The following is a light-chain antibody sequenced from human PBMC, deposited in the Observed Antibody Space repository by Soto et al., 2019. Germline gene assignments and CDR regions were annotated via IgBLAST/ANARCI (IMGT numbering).Light chain of an antibody. Sequence: DIVMTQSPLSLPVTPGEPASISCRSSQSLLDSNGYNYLDWYLQKPGQSPQLLIYMGSTRASGVPDRFSASGSGTHFTLKISRVEADYVGVYYCMRALQTPRTFGQGTKVEI. CDR1: QSLLDSNGYNY. V-gene: IGKV2-28*01. CDR3: MRALQTPRT. CDR2: MGS. J-gene: IGKJ1*01.